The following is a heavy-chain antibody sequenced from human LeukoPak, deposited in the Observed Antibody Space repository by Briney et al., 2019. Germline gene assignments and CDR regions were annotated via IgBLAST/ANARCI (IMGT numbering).Heavy chain of an antibody. D-gene: IGHD5-18*01. CDR3: ARGGYSYGSYYYYYYMDV. J-gene: IGHJ6*03. V-gene: IGHV4-34*01. CDR2: INHSGST. CDR1: GGSFSGYY. Sequence: SETLSLTCAVYGGSFSGYYWSRIRQPPGKGLEWIGEINHSGSTNYNPSLKSRVTVSVDTSKNQFSLKLSSVTAADTAVYYCARGGYSYGSYYYYYYMDVWGKGTTVTVSS.